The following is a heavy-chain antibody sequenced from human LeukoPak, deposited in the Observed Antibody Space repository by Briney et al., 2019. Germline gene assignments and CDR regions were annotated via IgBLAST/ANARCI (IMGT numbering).Heavy chain of an antibody. Sequence: GESLKISCKGSGYSFTNYWIAWVRQMPGKGLEWMGIIYPGDSDTRYSPSFQGQVTIAADKSISTAYLQWSSLKASDTAMYYCAEQGGYSNVYFDYWGQGTLVTVSS. CDR1: GYSFTNYW. J-gene: IGHJ4*02. V-gene: IGHV5-51*01. D-gene: IGHD4-11*01. CDR3: AEQGGYSNVYFDY. CDR2: IYPGDSDT.